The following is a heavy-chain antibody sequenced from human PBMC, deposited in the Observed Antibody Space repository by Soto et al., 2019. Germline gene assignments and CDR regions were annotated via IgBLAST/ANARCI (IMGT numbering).Heavy chain of an antibody. CDR1: Y. D-gene: IGHD3-16*01. CDR2: IYSGGST. J-gene: IGHJ6*03. Sequence: YMSWVRQAPGKGLEWVSFIYSGGSTFYADSVKGRFTVSRDSSTNMLYLQMSSLTAEDTAVYYCAKGGVGELFWKDYYYYMDVWGKGTTVTVSS. CDR3: AKGGVGELFWKDYYYYMDV. V-gene: IGHV3-53*01.